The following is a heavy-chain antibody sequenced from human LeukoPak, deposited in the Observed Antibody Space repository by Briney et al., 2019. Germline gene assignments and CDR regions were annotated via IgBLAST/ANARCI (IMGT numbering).Heavy chain of an antibody. J-gene: IGHJ4*02. CDR1: GYSFTSKW. CDR2: IYPADSDT. V-gene: IGHV5-51*01. Sequence: GESLKISCQGSGYSFTSKWIGWVRQMPGKGLEWLGIIYPADSDTTYSPPFQGHVTISADKSTSTAYLQWSSLKASDTAMYYCARLQGVSRGWSFDYWGQGTLVTVSS. D-gene: IGHD6-19*01. CDR3: ARLQGVSRGWSFDY.